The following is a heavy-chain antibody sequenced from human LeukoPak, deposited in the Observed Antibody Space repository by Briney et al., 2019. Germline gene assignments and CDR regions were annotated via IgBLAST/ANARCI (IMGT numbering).Heavy chain of an antibody. J-gene: IGHJ4*02. CDR3: AKEGTISSGTRDLDY. Sequence: GGSLRLSCAASGFIFSRYSMNRVRQTPGRGLEWVASISSSSNYMYYTDSVKGRFTISRDDAKDSLYLQMSSLRADDTAVYYCAKEGTISSGTRDLDYWGQGTLVTVSS. CDR2: ISSSSNYM. V-gene: IGHV3-21*01. CDR1: GFIFSRYS. D-gene: IGHD2-8*01.